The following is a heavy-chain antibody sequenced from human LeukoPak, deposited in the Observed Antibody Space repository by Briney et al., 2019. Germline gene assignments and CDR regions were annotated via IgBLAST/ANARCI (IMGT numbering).Heavy chain of an antibody. V-gene: IGHV4-38-2*02. CDR1: GYSISSGYY. Sequence: SETLSLTCTVSGYSISSGYYWGWIRHPPGKGLEWIGIIYHSGSTYYNPSLKSRVTISVDTPKNQFPLKLSSVTAADTAVYYCARADYSSTWSHDYYYMDVWGKGTTVTVSS. CDR3: ARADYSSTWSHDYYYMDV. J-gene: IGHJ6*03. CDR2: IYHSGST. D-gene: IGHD6-13*01.